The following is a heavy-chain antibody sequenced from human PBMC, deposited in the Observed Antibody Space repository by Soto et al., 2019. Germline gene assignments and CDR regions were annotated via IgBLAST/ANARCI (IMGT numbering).Heavy chain of an antibody. CDR3: ARGRAGIAVAGTRLDAFDI. J-gene: IGHJ3*02. D-gene: IGHD6-19*01. Sequence: ASVKVSCKASGYTFTSYGISWGRQAPGQGLEWMGWISAYNGNTNYAQKLQGRVTMTTDTSTSTAYMELRSLRSDDTAVYYCARGRAGIAVAGTRLDAFDIWGQGTMVTVS. V-gene: IGHV1-18*01. CDR2: ISAYNGNT. CDR1: GYTFTSYG.